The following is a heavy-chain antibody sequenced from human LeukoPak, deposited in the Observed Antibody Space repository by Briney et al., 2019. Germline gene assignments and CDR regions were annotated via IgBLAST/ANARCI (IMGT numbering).Heavy chain of an antibody. CDR3: ARGTVANAY. Sequence: GGSLRLSCAASGFTFSSYWMSWVRQAPGKGLEWVSSISSSSSYIYYADSVKGRFTISRDNAKNSLYLQMNSLRAEDTAVYYCARGTVANAYWGQGTLVTVSS. V-gene: IGHV3-21*01. J-gene: IGHJ4*02. CDR2: ISSSSSYI. D-gene: IGHD6-19*01. CDR1: GFTFSSYW.